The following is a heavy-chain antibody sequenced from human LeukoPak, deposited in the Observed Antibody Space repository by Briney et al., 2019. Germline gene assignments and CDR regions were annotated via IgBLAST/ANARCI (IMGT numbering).Heavy chain of an antibody. CDR2: IYYSGST. CDR1: GGSISSYY. CDR3: ARLGYSSGWWGNWFDP. V-gene: IGHV4-59*08. D-gene: IGHD6-19*01. Sequence: SETLSLTCTVSGGSISSYYWSWIRQPPGKGLEWIGYIYYSGSTNYNPSLKSRVTISVDTSKNQFSLKLSSVTAADTAVYYCARLGYSSGWWGNWFDPWGQGTLVTVS. J-gene: IGHJ5*02.